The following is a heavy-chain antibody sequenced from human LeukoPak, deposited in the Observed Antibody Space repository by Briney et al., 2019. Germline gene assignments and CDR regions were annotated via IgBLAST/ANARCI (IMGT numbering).Heavy chain of an antibody. CDR3: ARGFYSPHY. CDR2: IYYSGST. D-gene: IGHD4-11*01. V-gene: IGHV4-59*01. CDR1: GGSISSYY. Sequence: TSETLSLTCTVSGGSISSYYWSCIRQPPGKGLEWIGYIYYSGSTNYNPSLKSRITISVDTSKNQFSLKLSSVTAADTAVYYCARGFYSPHYWGQGTLVSVSS. J-gene: IGHJ4*02.